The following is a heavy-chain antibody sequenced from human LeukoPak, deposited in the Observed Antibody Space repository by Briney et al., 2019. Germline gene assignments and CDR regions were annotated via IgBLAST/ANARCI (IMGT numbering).Heavy chain of an antibody. D-gene: IGHD2-15*01. CDR1: GGSFSNGDYY. Sequence: SQTLSLTCIVFGGSFSNGDYYWSWIRQPPGKGLEWIGYIYYSGSTFYNPSLKSRVTISLDTSKSQFSLKLSSVTAADTAVYYCARSEGYAFDPWGQGTLVTVSS. J-gene: IGHJ5*02. CDR2: IYYSGST. CDR3: ARSEGYAFDP. V-gene: IGHV4-30-4*01.